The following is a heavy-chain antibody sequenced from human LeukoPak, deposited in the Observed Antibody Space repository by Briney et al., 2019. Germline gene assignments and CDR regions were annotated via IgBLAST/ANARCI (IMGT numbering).Heavy chain of an antibody. CDR2: IIPIFHRT. CDR3: ARDIPGSSGYFNDAIDI. J-gene: IGHJ3*02. V-gene: IGHV1-69*05. CDR1: GGTIINYA. Sequence: SVKVSCKASGGTIINYAINWVRQAPGQGLEWMGRIIPIFHRTSYAQKFQGRLTITTDESTRTAYMELSSLRSEDTAEYYCARDIPGSSGYFNDAIDIWGLGTMVTVSS. D-gene: IGHD3-22*01.